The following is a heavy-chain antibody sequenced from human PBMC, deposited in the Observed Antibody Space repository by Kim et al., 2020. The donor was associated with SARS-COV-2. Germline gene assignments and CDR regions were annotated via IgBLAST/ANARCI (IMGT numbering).Heavy chain of an antibody. CDR2: IIPILGIA. J-gene: IGHJ4*02. CDR1: GGTFSSYT. Sequence: SVKVSCKASGGTFSSYTISWVRQAPGQGLEWMGRIIPILGIANYAQKFQGRVTITADKSTSTAYMELSSLRSEDTAVYYCAREGLAVAGTLDYWGQGTLVTVSS. D-gene: IGHD6-19*01. CDR3: AREGLAVAGTLDY. V-gene: IGHV1-69*04.